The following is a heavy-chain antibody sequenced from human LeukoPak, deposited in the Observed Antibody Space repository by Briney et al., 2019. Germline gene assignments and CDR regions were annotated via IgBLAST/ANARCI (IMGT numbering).Heavy chain of an antibody. D-gene: IGHD2-2*03. J-gene: IGHJ5*01. CDR1: GYSFTSYW. Sequence: GESLKISCKGSGYSFTSYWIGWVRQMPGKGLEWMGIIYPGDSDTRYSPSFQGQVTISADKSISTAYLQWSSLKASDTAMYYCALDIVVVPAAPPAWGQEPWSPSPQ. CDR3: ALDIVVVPAAPPA. CDR2: IYPGDSDT. V-gene: IGHV5-51*01.